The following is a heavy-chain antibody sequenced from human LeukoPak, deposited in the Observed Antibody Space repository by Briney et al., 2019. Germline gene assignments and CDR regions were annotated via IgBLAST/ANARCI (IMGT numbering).Heavy chain of an antibody. J-gene: IGHJ4*02. D-gene: IGHD3-16*01. V-gene: IGHV3-23*01. CDR3: AKASWVSSADAVL. CDR1: GFIFRDYA. Sequence: PGGSLRLSCVASGFIFRDYAMSWVRQAPAGGLEWVSSLRGDGETFYTDSVKGRFTLSRVHSRNTVYLQLSNLRVEDTAVYYCAKASWVSSADAVLWGQGTLVTVS. CDR2: LRGDGET.